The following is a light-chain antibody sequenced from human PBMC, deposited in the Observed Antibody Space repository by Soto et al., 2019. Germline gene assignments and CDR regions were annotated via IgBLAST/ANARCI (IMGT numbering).Light chain of an antibody. CDR1: HSIDSN. CDR2: GAS. CDR3: QQYGNSPLT. J-gene: IGKJ4*01. Sequence: EIVMTQSPATLSVSPGERATLSCRASHSIDSNLAWYQQRPGQAPRLLIFGASTRASGIPARFSGSGSGTDFTLTISRLEPEDFAVYLCQQYGNSPLTFGGGTKVDIK. V-gene: IGKV3D-15*02.